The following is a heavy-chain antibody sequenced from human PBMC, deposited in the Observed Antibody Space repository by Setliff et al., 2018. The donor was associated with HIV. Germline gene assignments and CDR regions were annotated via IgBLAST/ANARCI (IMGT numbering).Heavy chain of an antibody. V-gene: IGHV4-34*01. CDR3: ARGATLLPGYSDRWEYFYMDV. Sequence: PSETLSLTCAVYGVSFSEYYWSWIRQSPGKGLEWIGEINHSGSTHYNPPLKSRATISVDTPKNQFSLRLNSVTAADTAVYYCARGATLLPGYSDRWEYFYMDVWGKGTTVTVSS. CDR2: INHSGST. CDR1: GVSFSEYY. J-gene: IGHJ6*03. D-gene: IGHD5-12*01.